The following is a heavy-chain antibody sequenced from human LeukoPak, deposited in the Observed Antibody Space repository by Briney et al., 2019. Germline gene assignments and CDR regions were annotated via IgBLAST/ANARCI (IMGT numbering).Heavy chain of an antibody. V-gene: IGHV4-4*07. CDR1: IGSINSYY. Sequence: PSETLSLTCTVSIGSINSYYWGWVWQPAGKGLEWIGRIYTSGTTNYSPSLKSRPSMSVDTSKNQFSLRLRSVTAADTAVYYCGRQGYTASYYFLDYWSHGTVVTVSS. CDR3: GRQGYTASYYFLDY. CDR2: IYTSGTT. D-gene: IGHD1-26*01. J-gene: IGHJ4*01.